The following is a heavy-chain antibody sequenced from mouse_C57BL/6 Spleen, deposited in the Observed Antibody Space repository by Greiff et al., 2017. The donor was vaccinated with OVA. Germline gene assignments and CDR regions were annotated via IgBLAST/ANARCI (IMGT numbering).Heavy chain of an antibody. D-gene: IGHD3-2*02. CDR3: ARHEDRGQLRAWFAY. J-gene: IGHJ3*01. V-gene: IGHV1-62-2*01. Sequence: VQRVESGAELVKPGASVKLSCKASGYTFTEYTIHWVKQRSGQGLEWIGWFYPGSGSIKYNEKFKDKATLTADKSSSTVYMELSRLTSEDSAVYFCARHEDRGQLRAWFAYWGQGTLVTVSA. CDR1: GYTFTEYT. CDR2: FYPGSGSI.